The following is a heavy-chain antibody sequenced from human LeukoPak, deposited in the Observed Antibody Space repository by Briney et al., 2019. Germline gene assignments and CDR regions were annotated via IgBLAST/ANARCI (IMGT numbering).Heavy chain of an antibody. J-gene: IGHJ3*02. D-gene: IGHD4-17*01. CDR3: ARGNYGDSDPRAFDI. CDR1: GFTFDDYG. Sequence: PGGSLRLSCAASGFTFDDYGMSWVRQAPGKGLEWVSGINWNAGSTGYADSVKGRFTISRDSAKNSLYLQMNSLRVEDTALYHCARGNYGDSDPRAFDIWGQGTMVTVSS. CDR2: INWNAGST. V-gene: IGHV3-20*01.